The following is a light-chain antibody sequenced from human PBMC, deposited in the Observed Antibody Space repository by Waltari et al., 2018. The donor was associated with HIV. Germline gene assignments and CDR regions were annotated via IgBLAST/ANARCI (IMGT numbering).Light chain of an antibody. Sequence: QSALTQPASVSGSPGQSITISCTGTSSHIGSYNLVSWYQHHPGKAPKLMVYEVNKRPSGISNRFSGSKSGNTASLTISGLQAEDEADYYCCSFARSSTWVFGGGTKLSVL. CDR1: SSHIGSYNL. V-gene: IGLV2-23*02. J-gene: IGLJ3*02. CDR3: CSFARSSTWV. CDR2: EVN.